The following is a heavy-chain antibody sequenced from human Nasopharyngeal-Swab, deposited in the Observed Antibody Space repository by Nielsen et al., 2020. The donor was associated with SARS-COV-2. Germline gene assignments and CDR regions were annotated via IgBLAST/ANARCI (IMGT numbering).Heavy chain of an antibody. CDR3: AKDQGAIVAEIAIGYLDY. J-gene: IGHJ4*02. CDR2: ISYDGRNE. CDR1: GFTFSSYA. V-gene: IGHV3-30*18. Sequence: GGSLRLSCAASGFTFSSYAMHWVRQAPGKGLEWVADISYDGRNEYYADSVKGRFTMSRDNSKNTLFLQMNSLRPEDTAVYYCAKDQGAIVAEIAIGYLDYWGQGTLVTVSS. D-gene: IGHD2-21*01.